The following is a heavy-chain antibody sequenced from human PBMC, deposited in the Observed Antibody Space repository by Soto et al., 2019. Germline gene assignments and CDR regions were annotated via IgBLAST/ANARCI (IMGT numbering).Heavy chain of an antibody. D-gene: IGHD2-8*02. CDR3: SSENILLAVSGKRDLDY. CDR1: SDSISSSY. Sequence: QVQLQESGPGLVQPSETLSLTCTVSSDSISSSYWTWIRQPVGKGLEWIGRMSTSGGTNQTPSLKSRDTMSVDASKNQVYLNLTYVTAADTAVSYCSSENILLAVSGKRDLDYWGQGTLVTVSS. J-gene: IGHJ4*02. CDR2: MSTSGGT. V-gene: IGHV4-4*07.